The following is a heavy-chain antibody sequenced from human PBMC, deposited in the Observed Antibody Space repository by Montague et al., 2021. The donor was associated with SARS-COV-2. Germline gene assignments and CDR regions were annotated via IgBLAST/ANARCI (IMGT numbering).Heavy chain of an antibody. Sequence: SLRLSCAASGFTFSSYSMNWVRQAPGKGLEWVSSISSSSSYIYYVDSVKGRFTISRDNAKNSLYLQMNSLRAEDTAVYYCAGLNGVGYLYWYFDLWGQGTMVTVSS. CDR3: AGLNGVGYLYWYFDL. J-gene: IGHJ3*01. V-gene: IGHV3-21*01. CDR2: ISSSSSYI. D-gene: IGHD2-8*01. CDR1: GFTFSSYS.